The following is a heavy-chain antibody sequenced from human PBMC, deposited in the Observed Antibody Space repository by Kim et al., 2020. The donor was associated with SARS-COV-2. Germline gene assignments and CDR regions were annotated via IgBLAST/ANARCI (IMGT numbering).Heavy chain of an antibody. J-gene: IGHJ6*02. V-gene: IGHV5-51*01. CDR3: ARHEIRVHTTVAGTAPIYYYYGMDV. Sequence: GESLKISCKGSGYSFTSYWIGWVRQMPGKGLEWMGIIYPGDSDTRYSPSFQGQVTISADKSISTAYLQWSSLKASDTAMYYCARHEIRVHTTVAGTAPIYYYYGMDVWGQGTTVTVSS. CDR1: GYSFTSYW. CDR2: IYPGDSDT. D-gene: IGHD6-19*01.